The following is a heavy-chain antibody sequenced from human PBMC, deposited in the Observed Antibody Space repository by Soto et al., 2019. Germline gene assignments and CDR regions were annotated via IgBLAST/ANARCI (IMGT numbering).Heavy chain of an antibody. V-gene: IGHV3-21*01. Sequence: EVQLVESGGGLVQPGGSLRLSCAASGFTFSSYSMNWVRQAPGKGLEWVSSISSTSSYIHHTDSVKGRFTISRDNAKNSLYLQMNSLRAEDTAVYYCARDERRPEYSSSYGSTYYFDYWGQGTLVTVSS. CDR2: ISSTSSYI. J-gene: IGHJ4*02. CDR3: ARDERRPEYSSSYGSTYYFDY. D-gene: IGHD6-6*01. CDR1: GFTFSSYS.